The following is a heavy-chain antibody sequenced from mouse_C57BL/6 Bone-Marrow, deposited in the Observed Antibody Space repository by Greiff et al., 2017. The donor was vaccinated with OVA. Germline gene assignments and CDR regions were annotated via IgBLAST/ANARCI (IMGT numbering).Heavy chain of an antibody. D-gene: IGHD2-5*01. J-gene: IGHJ3*01. Sequence: EVQLQQSGPVLVKPGASVKMSCKASGYTFTDYYMNWVKQSHGKSLEWIGVINPYNGGTSYNQKFKGKATLTVDKSSSTAYMELNSLTSEDSAVYYCARVYSNPFAYWGQGTLVTVSA. CDR1: GYTFTDYY. CDR2: INPYNGGT. CDR3: ARVYSNPFAY. V-gene: IGHV1-19*01.